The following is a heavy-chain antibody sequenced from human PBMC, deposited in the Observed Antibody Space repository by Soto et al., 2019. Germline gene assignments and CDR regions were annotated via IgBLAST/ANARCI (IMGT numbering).Heavy chain of an antibody. V-gene: IGHV3-74*01. J-gene: IGHJ4*02. CDR3: AGLPY. CDR1: GFTFTSYW. CDR2: INSDGSTT. Sequence: EVQLVESGGGLVQPGGSLRLSCAASGFTFTSYWMHWVRQVPGEGLVWVSRINSDGSTTNYADSVKGRFTVSRDNAKNTLYLKMNSLRVEDTAVYYCAGLPYWGQGTLVTVSS.